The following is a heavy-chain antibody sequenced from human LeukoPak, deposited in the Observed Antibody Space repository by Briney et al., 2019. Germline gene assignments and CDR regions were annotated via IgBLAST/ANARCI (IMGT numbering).Heavy chain of an antibody. J-gene: IGHJ4*02. Sequence: SETLSLTCTVSGGSISSYYWSWIRQPPGKGLEWIGYIYYSGSTNYNPSLKSRVTISVDTSKNQFSLKLSSVTAADTAVYYCARAKQWLIPFFDYWGQGTLVTVSS. CDR1: GGSISSYY. V-gene: IGHV4-59*01. CDR3: ARAKQWLIPFFDY. CDR2: IYYSGST. D-gene: IGHD6-19*01.